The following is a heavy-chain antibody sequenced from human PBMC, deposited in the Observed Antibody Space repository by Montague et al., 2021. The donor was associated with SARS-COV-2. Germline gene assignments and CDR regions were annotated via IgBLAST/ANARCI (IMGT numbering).Heavy chain of an antibody. CDR1: GGSISSGGYY. J-gene: IGHJ2*01. Sequence: TLSLTCTASGGSISSGGYYWSWIRQHPGKGLEWIGYIYYSGSTYYNPFLKSRVTISVDTSKNQFSLKLSSVTAADTAVYYCARVHIVVVTAMRYFDLWGRGTLVTVSS. D-gene: IGHD2-21*02. CDR3: ARVHIVVVTAMRYFDL. V-gene: IGHV4-31*03. CDR2: IYYSGST.